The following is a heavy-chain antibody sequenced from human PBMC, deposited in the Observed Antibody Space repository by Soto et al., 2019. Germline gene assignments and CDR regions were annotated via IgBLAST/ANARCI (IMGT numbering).Heavy chain of an antibody. Sequence: ASVKVSCKVSGYTLTELSMHWVRQAPGKGLEWMGGFDPEEGETIYAQKFQGRVTMTEDTSTDTAHMELSSLRSEDTAVYFCATHVEYTYGSTYYYYAMDVWGQGTTVTVSS. CDR3: ATHVEYTYGSTYYYYAMDV. D-gene: IGHD3-10*01. CDR1: GYTLTELS. CDR2: FDPEEGET. V-gene: IGHV1-24*01. J-gene: IGHJ6*02.